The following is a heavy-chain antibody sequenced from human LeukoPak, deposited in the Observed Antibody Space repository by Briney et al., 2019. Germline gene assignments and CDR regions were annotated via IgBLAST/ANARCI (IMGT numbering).Heavy chain of an antibody. J-gene: IGHJ6*03. CDR3: GRDALVGYFSYYYIDV. D-gene: IGHD2-15*01. V-gene: IGHV4-59*11. CDR2: ISNSGST. Sequence: SETLSLTCTVSGCPITSHYWTWIRQSPVKGLEWIGDISNSGSTSYNPSLKSRVTVSIDTSKSQFSLKLTSVTAADTAVYYCGRDALVGYFSYYYIDVWGKGTTVTVSS. CDR1: GCPITSHY.